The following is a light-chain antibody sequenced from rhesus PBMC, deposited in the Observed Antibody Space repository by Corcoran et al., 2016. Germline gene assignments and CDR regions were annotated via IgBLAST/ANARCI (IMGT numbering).Light chain of an antibody. V-gene: IGKV3-42*03. Sequence: EIVLTQSPATLSLSPGERAILSCRASQSVSSSLAWYQQKPEQAPKLLSYDTSSSATGIPERFSGRGSGTDFTFTISSLEPEDFAVYYCQQYNIWPFTFGPGTKLDI. CDR2: DTS. CDR1: QSVSSS. CDR3: QQYNIWPFT. J-gene: IGKJ3*01.